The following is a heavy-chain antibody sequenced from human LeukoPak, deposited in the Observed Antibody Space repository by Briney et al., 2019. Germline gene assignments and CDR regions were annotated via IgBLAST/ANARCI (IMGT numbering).Heavy chain of an antibody. D-gene: IGHD5-18*01. V-gene: IGHV3-30*02. J-gene: IGHJ4*02. CDR3: AKLTVVDTEIDY. Sequence: GGTLRLSCAASGFTFSSYGMHWVRQAPGKGLEWVAFIRYDGSNKYYADSVKGRFTISRDNSKIPLYLQMNSLRAEDTSVYYCAKLTVVDTEIDYWGQGTLVTVSS. CDR1: GFTFSSYG. CDR2: IRYDGSNK.